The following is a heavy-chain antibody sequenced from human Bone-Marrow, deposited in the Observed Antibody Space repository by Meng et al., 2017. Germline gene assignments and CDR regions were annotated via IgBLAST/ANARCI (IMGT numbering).Heavy chain of an antibody. V-gene: IGHV4-34*01. CDR1: GGSFSGYY. CDR3: ARGPTTMAHDFDY. J-gene: IGHJ4*02. D-gene: IGHD4-11*01. Sequence: SETLSLTCAVYGGSFSGYYWGWIRQPPGKGLEWIGEINHSGSTNYNPSLESRATISVDTSQNNLSLKLSSVTAADSAVYYCARGPTTMAHDFDYWGQGTLVTVSS. CDR2: INHSGST.